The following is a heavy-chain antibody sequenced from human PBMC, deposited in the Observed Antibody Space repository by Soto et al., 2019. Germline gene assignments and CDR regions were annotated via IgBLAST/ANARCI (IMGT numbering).Heavy chain of an antibody. CDR1: RAFINSGGFY. CDR2: IFHSGST. J-gene: IGHJ5*02. Sequence: SETLSLTCSVSRAFINSGGFYYSWIRQPPGKGLGWLGYIFHSGSTLYNPSLRGRLTLSADTSRNQLSLYLTSVTAADTAVYYCVRGGIAGHWFDPWGQGMLVTVPS. CDR3: VRGGIAGHWFDP. V-gene: IGHV4-31*03. D-gene: IGHD2-15*01.